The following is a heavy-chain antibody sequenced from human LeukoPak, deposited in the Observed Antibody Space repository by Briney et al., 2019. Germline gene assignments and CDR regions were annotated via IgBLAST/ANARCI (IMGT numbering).Heavy chain of an antibody. CDR1: GGSISSYY. CDR2: IYYSGST. CDR3: AKDLYDSSGNDAFDI. D-gene: IGHD3-22*01. Sequence: SETLSLTCTVSGGSISSYYWSWIRQPPGKGLEWIGYIYYSGSTNYNPSLKSRVTISVDTSKNQFSLKLSSVTAADTAVYYCAKDLYDSSGNDAFDIWGQGTMVTVSS. V-gene: IGHV4-59*12. J-gene: IGHJ3*02.